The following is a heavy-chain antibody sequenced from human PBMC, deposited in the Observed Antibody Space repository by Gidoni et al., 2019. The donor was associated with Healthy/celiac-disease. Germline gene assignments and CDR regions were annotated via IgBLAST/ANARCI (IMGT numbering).Heavy chain of an antibody. J-gene: IGHJ6*02. V-gene: IGHV5-51*01. CDR2: IYPGDSDT. D-gene: IGHD6-19*01. Sequence: EVQLVQSGAEVTKPGESLKISCKGSGYSFTSYWIGWVRQMPGKGLEWMGVIYPGDSDTRYSPSFQGQVTISADKSISTAYLQWSSLKASDTAMYYCARPLRPLSSGWSYGMDVWGQGTTVTVSS. CDR1: GYSFTSYW. CDR3: ARPLRPLSSGWSYGMDV.